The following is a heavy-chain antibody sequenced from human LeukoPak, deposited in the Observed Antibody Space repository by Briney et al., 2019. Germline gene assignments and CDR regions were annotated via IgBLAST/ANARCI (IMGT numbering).Heavy chain of an antibody. CDR2: IYPGDSDT. CDR1: GYSFTSYW. D-gene: IGHD1-26*01. Sequence: GESLKISCKGSGYSFTSYWLGWVRQMPGKGLEWMGIIYPGDSDTRYSPSFQGQVTISADKSISTAYLQWSSLKASDIAMYYCARAGRIVGATWGHYYYYGMDVWGQGTTVTVSS. V-gene: IGHV5-51*01. CDR3: ARAGRIVGATWGHYYYYGMDV. J-gene: IGHJ6*02.